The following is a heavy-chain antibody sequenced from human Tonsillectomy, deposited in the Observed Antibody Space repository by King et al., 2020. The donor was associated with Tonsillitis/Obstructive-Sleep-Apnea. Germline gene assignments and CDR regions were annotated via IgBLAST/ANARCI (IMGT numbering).Heavy chain of an antibody. CDR2: ISGDGGST. D-gene: IGHD4-17*01. Sequence: VQLVESGGGAVQPGGPLRLSCAASGFTFEDYVMHWVRQAPGKGLEWVSLISGDGGSTYYADSVKGRFTISRDNSKNSLYLQMNSLRTEDTAWYYCAKDRGLRGENGYAGDIWGQGTMVTVSS. J-gene: IGHJ3*02. CDR1: GFTFEDYV. V-gene: IGHV3-43*02. CDR3: AKDRGLRGENGYAGDI.